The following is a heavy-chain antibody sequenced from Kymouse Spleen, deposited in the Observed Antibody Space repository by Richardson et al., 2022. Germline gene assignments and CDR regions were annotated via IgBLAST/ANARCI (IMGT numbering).Heavy chain of an antibody. CDR2: INHSGST. Sequence: QVQLQQWGAGLLKPSETLSLTCAVYGGSFSGYYWSWIRQPPGKGLEWIGEINHSGSTNYNPSLKSRVTISVDTSKNQFSLKLSSVTAADTAVYYCARRGYSYGNYGMDVWGQGTTVTVSS. D-gene: IGHD5-18,IGHD5-18*01. V-gene: IGHV4-34*01. CDR3: ARRGYSYGNYGMDV. J-gene: IGHJ6*02. CDR1: GGSFSGYY.